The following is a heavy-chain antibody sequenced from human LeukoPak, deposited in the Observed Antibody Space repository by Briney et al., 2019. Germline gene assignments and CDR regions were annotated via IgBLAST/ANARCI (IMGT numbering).Heavy chain of an antibody. CDR3: ARRSVVVTPIFVGDAFDI. J-gene: IGHJ3*02. CDR2: IYYSGST. CDR1: GGSISSYY. Sequence: SETLSLTCTVSGGSISSYYWSWIRQPPGKGLEWIGYIYYSGSTNYNPSLKGRVTISVDTSKNQFSLKLSSVTAADTAVYYCARRSVVVTPIFVGDAFDIWGQGTMVTVSS. V-gene: IGHV4-59*08. D-gene: IGHD2-21*02.